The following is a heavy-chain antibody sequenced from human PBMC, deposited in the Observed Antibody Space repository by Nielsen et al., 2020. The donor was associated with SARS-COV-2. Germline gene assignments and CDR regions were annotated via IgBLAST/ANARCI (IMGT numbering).Heavy chain of an antibody. CDR1: GFTFDDYA. D-gene: IGHD5-12*01. J-gene: IGHJ6*02. V-gene: IGHV3-9*01. CDR2: ISWNSGSI. CDR3: AKLGSDYALGYGMDV. Sequence: GGSLRLSCAASGFTFDDYAMHWVRQAPGKGLEWVSGISWNSGSIGYADSVKGRFTISRDNAKNSLYLQMNSLRAEDTALYYCAKLGSDYALGYGMDVWGQGTTVTVSS.